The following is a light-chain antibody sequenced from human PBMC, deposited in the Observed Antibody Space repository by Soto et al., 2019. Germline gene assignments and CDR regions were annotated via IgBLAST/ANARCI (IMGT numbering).Light chain of an antibody. V-gene: IGKV3-15*01. CDR1: HIVMKD. CDR2: DSS. CDR3: QQYNKXPLT. J-gene: IGKJ4*01. Sequence: VMTQSPATLSVSPGERATLSCRANHIVMKDLAWYQQKPGQAPRLLIYDSSTRASGIPPRFSGGGSGTDFSLTISSLQSQDPAVYYCQQYNKXPLTFGGGTK.